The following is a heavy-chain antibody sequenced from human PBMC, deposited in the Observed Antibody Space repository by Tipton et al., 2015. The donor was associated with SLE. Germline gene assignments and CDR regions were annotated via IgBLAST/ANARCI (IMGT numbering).Heavy chain of an antibody. V-gene: IGHV4-34*01. D-gene: IGHD6-6*01. Sequence: LRLSCAVYGGSFSGYYWSWIRQPPGKGLEWIGEINHSGSTNYNPSPKSRVTISVDTSKNQFSLKLRSVTAADTAVYYCARVVQLAGYFHHWGQGTLVTVSS. CDR2: INHSGST. CDR3: ARVVQLAGYFHH. CDR1: GGSFSGYY. J-gene: IGHJ1*01.